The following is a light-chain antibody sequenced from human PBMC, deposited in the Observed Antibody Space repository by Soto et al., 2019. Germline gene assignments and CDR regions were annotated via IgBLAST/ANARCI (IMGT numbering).Light chain of an antibody. CDR3: QQRSSWPLT. CDR2: DAS. Sequence: EIVLTQSPATLSLSPGDRATLSCRASQTVSSYLAWYRQKPGQAPRLLIYDASNRATGIPTRFSGSGSGTNFTLTISNLEPEDLAVYYCQQRSSWPLTFGGGTKVEIK. CDR1: QTVSSY. V-gene: IGKV3-11*01. J-gene: IGKJ4*01.